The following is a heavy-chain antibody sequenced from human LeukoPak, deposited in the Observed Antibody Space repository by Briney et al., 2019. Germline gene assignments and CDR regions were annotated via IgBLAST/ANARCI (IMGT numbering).Heavy chain of an antibody. Sequence: VGSLRLSCVASGFTVSSNYMNWVRQAPGKGLEWLSVIYSGGSTYYADSVKGRFTISRDTSKNTVYLQMNSLRDEDTAVYYCARAPGSGIWGQGTMVTVSS. CDR2: IYSGGST. V-gene: IGHV3-66*02. D-gene: IGHD1-26*01. CDR1: GFTVSSNY. CDR3: ARAPGSGI. J-gene: IGHJ3*02.